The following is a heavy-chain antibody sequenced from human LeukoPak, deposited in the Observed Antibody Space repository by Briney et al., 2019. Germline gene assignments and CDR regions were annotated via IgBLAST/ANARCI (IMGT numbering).Heavy chain of an antibody. J-gene: IGHJ5*02. CDR3: ARESSSGWVT. V-gene: IGHV3-21*01. D-gene: IGHD6-19*01. Sequence: GGSLRLSCAASGFTFSSYSMNWVRQAPGKGLEWVSSISSSSSYIYYADSVKGRFTISRDNAKNSLYLQMNSLRAEDTAAYYCARESSSGWVTWGQGTLVTVSS. CDR1: GFTFSSYS. CDR2: ISSSSSYI.